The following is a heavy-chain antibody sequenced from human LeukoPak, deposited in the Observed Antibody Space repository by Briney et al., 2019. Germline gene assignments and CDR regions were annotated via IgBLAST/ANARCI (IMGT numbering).Heavy chain of an antibody. J-gene: IGHJ4*02. CDR1: GFTFSDYY. V-gene: IGHV3-11*06. CDR3: ARQMTTVTTAFDY. D-gene: IGHD4-17*01. CDR2: ISSSSSYT. Sequence: GGSLRLFCAASGFTFSDYYMSWIRQAPGKGLEWVSYISSSSSYTNYADSVKGRFTISRDNAKNSLYLQMNSLRAEDTAVYYCARQMTTVTTAFDYWGQGTLVTVSS.